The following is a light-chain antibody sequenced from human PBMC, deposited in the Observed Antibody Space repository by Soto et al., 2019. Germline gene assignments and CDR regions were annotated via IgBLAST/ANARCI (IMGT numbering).Light chain of an antibody. CDR3: QQYVTSPWT. J-gene: IGKJ1*01. CDR1: QSVSSNY. CDR2: GAS. Sequence: DIVLTQSPGTLSLSPGERATLSCRASQSVSSNYLAWYQQKPGQAPRLLIYGASSGVTGIPDRFSGSGSGTDFTHTISRLEPEDFAVSYCQQYVTSPWTFGQGTKVEIK. V-gene: IGKV3-20*01.